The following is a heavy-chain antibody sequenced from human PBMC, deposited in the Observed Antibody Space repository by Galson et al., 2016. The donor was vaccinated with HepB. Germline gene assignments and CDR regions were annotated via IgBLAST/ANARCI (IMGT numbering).Heavy chain of an antibody. CDR3: ARPTPYYYDSSGYSDAFHV. D-gene: IGHD3-22*01. CDR1: GFTFNTYS. Sequence: SLRLSCAASGFTFNTYSMNWVRQAPGKGLEWVSSISGTSTYIYYADSVKGRFTISRDNSQSTLFLQMNSLTLEDTAVYYCARPTPYYYDSSGYSDAFHVWGQGTMVTVSS. CDR2: ISGTSTYI. J-gene: IGHJ3*01. V-gene: IGHV3-21*01.